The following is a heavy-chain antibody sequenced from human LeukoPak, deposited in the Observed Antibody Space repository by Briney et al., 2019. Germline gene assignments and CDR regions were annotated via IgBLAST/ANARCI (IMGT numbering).Heavy chain of an antibody. CDR1: GFTFSSYS. J-gene: IGHJ4*02. CDR3: ARDPGGVVVVAATKPFDY. V-gene: IGHV3-21*01. Sequence: GGSLRLSCAASGFTFSSYSMNWVRQAPGKGLEWVSSISSSSSYIYYADSVKGRFTTSRDNAKNSLYLQMNSLRAEDTAVYYCARDPGGVVVVAATKPFDYWGQGTLVTVSS. D-gene: IGHD2-15*01. CDR2: ISSSSSYI.